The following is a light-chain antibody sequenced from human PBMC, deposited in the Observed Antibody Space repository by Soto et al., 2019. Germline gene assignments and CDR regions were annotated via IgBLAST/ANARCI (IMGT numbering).Light chain of an antibody. CDR3: QSYDSSLSGWV. CDR1: SSNIGAGYD. J-gene: IGLJ3*02. CDR2: GNS. V-gene: IGLV1-40*01. Sequence: QSVLTQPPSVSGAPGQRVTISCTGSSSNIGAGYDVHWYQQLLGTAHKLLIYGNSNRPSGVPDRFSGSKSGTSASLAITGLQAEDEADYYCQSYDSSLSGWVFGGGTKLTVL.